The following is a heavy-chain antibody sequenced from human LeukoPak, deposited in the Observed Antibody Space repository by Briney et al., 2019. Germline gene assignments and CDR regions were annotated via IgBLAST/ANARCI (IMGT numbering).Heavy chain of an antibody. CDR3: AELGITMIGGV. Sequence: GGSLRLSCAASGFTFSSYEMNWVRQAPGKGLEWVSYISSSGSTIYYADSVKGRFTISRDNAKNSLYQQMNSLRAEDTAVYYCAELGITMIGGVWGKGTTDTISS. J-gene: IGHJ6*04. CDR2: ISSSGSTI. CDR1: GFTFSSYE. D-gene: IGHD3-10*02. V-gene: IGHV3-48*03.